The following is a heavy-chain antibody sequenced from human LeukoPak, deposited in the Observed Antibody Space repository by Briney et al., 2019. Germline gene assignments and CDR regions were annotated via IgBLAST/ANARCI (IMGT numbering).Heavy chain of an antibody. CDR2: IDNFGNT. D-gene: IGHD3-10*01. J-gene: IGHJ4*02. Sequence: GGSLRLSCAASGFSVNNNYMNWVRQSPGQGLEWVSTIDNFGNTDYAGSVKVRFSISRDSSKNTAYLQMNSLRAEDTAMYFCAGGTYYGSGSRPGYLDYRGLGTLVTVSS. V-gene: IGHV3-53*01. CDR3: AGGTYYGSGSRPGYLDY. CDR1: GFSVNNNY.